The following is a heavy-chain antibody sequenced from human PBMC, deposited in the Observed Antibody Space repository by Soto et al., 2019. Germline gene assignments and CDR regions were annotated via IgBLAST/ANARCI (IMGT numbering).Heavy chain of an antibody. D-gene: IGHD2-15*01. CDR2: IYHSGST. CDR1: GGSISSGGYS. CDR3: ARGLGYCSGGSCYAVTWFDP. Sequence: SETLSLTCAVSGGSISSGGYSWSWIRQPPGKGLEWIGYIYHSGSTYYNPSLKSRVTISVDRSKNQFSLKLSSVTAADTAVYYCARGLGYCSGGSCYAVTWFDPWGQGTLVTVSS. J-gene: IGHJ5*02. V-gene: IGHV4-30-2*01.